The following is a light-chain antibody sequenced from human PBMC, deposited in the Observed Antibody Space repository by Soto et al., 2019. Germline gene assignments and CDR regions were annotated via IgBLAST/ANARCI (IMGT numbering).Light chain of an antibody. CDR2: DAS. J-gene: IGKJ4*01. V-gene: IGKV3-11*01. CDR3: QQRRNWLS. CDR1: QSVGTY. Sequence: EMVLTQSPATLPLSPGGRATLSCRASQSVGTYLAWYQQKSGQAPRLLIYDASNMATGIPARFIGSGSGTDFTLTVISLEPEDFAVYYCQQRRNWLSFGRGTKVEIQ.